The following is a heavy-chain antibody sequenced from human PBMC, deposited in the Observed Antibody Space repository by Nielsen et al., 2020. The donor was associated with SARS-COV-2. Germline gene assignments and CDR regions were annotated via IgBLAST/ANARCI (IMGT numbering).Heavy chain of an antibody. J-gene: IGHJ6*02. CDR3: ATTFAIFGEVRMDV. D-gene: IGHD3-3*01. V-gene: IGHV1-18*01. Sequence: ASVKVSCKASGYTFTSYGISWVRQAPGQGLQWMGWISAKSGDTNYAQKFQGRVTMTTDTSTTTVYMELSSLRFDDTAVYYCATTFAIFGEVRMDVWGQGTAVTVSS. CDR1: GYTFTSYG. CDR2: ISAKSGDT.